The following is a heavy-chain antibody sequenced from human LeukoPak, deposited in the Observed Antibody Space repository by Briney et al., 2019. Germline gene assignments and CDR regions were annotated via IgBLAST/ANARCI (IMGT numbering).Heavy chain of an antibody. CDR2: INPNSGGT. J-gene: IGHJ4*02. V-gene: IGHV1-2*02. CDR3: ATTTRRVIAVAFDY. Sequence: ASVKVSCKASGYIFTGYYMHWVRQAPGQGLEWMGWINPNSGGTNYAQKFQGRVTMTRDTSISTAYMELSRLRSDDTAVYYCATTTRRVIAVAFDYWGQGTLVTVSS. D-gene: IGHD6-19*01. CDR1: GYIFTGYY.